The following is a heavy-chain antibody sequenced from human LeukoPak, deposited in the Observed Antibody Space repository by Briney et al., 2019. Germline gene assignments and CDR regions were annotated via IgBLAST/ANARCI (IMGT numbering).Heavy chain of an antibody. CDR2: ITSDATST. D-gene: IGHD2-21*01. CDR3: ARVVQGALDI. CDR1: GFTFSSYW. V-gene: IGHV3-74*01. J-gene: IGHJ3*02. Sequence: PGGSLRLSCAASGFTFSSYWMHWVRQAPGQGLVWVSRITSDATSTVYADSVKGRFTISRDNAKNTLYLQMNSLRAEDTAMYYCARVVQGALDIWGQGTMVTVSS.